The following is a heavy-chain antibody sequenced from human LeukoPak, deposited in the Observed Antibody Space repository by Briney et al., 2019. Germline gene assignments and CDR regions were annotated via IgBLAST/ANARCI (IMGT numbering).Heavy chain of an antibody. V-gene: IGHV4-34*01. Sequence: SETLSLTCAAYGGSFSVYYWSWIRQPPGKGLEWIGEINDSGRTNYNPSLKSRVTISVDTSKNQLSLKLSSVTAADTAVYYCARDVTAAFDYWGQGTLVTVSS. J-gene: IGHJ4*02. CDR2: INDSGRT. D-gene: IGHD6-13*01. CDR3: ARDVTAAFDY. CDR1: GGSFSVYY.